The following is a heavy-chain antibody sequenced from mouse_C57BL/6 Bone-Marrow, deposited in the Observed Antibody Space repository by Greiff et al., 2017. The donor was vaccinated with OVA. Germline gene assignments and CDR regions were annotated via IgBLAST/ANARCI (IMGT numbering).Heavy chain of an antibody. Sequence: QVQLQQSGAELVRPGASVKLSCKASGYTFTDYYISWVKQRPGQGLEWIGRIYPGSGNTNYNEKFKGKATLTAEKSSSTAYMQLSSLTSDDSAVYFCARSDGLRDYFDYWGQGTTLTVSS. J-gene: IGHJ2*01. CDR3: ARSDGLRDYFDY. CDR1: GYTFTDYY. V-gene: IGHV1-76*01. CDR2: IYPGSGNT.